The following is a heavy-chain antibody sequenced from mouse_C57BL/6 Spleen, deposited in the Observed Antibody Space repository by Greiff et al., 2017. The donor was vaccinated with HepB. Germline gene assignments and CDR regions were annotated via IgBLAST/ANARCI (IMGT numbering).Heavy chain of an antibody. Sequence: VQLQQSGPELVKPGASVKISCKASGYSFTSYYIHWVKQRPGQGLEWIGWIYPGSGNTKYNEKFKGKATLTADTSSSTAYMQLSSLTSEDSAVYYCARDDGYYAMDYWGQGTSVTVSS. CDR2: IYPGSGNT. J-gene: IGHJ4*01. D-gene: IGHD2-3*01. CDR3: ARDDGYYAMDY. V-gene: IGHV1-66*01. CDR1: GYSFTSYY.